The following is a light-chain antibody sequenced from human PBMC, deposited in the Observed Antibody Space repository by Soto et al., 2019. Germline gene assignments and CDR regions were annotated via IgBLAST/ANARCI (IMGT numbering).Light chain of an antibody. CDR2: DAS. Sequence: ELTLTQSPATLSLSPGERATLSCRASQSVSTYLAWYQQKPGQAPRLLIYDASKRDTGIPARFSGSGSGTDFTLTISSLEPEDFAVYYCQPRSNWPRTFGQGTKVEIK. J-gene: IGKJ1*01. CDR3: QPRSNWPRT. V-gene: IGKV3-11*01. CDR1: QSVSTY.